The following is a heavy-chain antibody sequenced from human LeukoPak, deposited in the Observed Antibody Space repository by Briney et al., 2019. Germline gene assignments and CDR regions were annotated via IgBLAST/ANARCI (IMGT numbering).Heavy chain of an antibody. CDR3: ARDLLSGYSSSWATVSYFDL. CDR1: GGSISSYY. CDR2: IYYSGST. J-gene: IGHJ2*01. Sequence: PSETLSLTCAVSGGSISSYYWSWIRQPPGKGLEWIGYIYYSGSTNYNPSLKSRVTISVDTSKNQFSLKLSSVTAADTAVYYCARDLLSGYSSSWATVSYFDLWGRGTLVTVSS. V-gene: IGHV4-59*01. D-gene: IGHD6-13*01.